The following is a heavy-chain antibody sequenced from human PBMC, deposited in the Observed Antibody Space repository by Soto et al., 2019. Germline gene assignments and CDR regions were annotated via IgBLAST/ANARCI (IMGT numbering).Heavy chain of an antibody. Sequence: GGSLRLSCAASGFTFSNAWMNWVRQAPGKGLEWVGRIKSKTDGGTTDYAAPVKGRFTISRDDSKNTLYLQMNSLKTEDTAVYYCTTSYDSSGYCFDYWGQGTLVTVSS. CDR2: IKSKTDGGTT. CDR3: TTSYDSSGYCFDY. J-gene: IGHJ4*02. CDR1: GFTFSNAW. V-gene: IGHV3-15*07. D-gene: IGHD3-22*01.